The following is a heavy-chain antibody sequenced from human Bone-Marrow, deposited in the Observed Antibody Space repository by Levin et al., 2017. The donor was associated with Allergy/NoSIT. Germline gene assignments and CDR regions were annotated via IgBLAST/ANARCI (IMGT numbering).Heavy chain of an antibody. V-gene: IGHV3-23*01. Sequence: GESLKISCAASGFTFSSYAMSWVRQAPGKGLEWVSAISGSGGSTYYADSVKGRFTIPRDNSKNTLYLQMNSLRAEDTAVYYCAKAYQLPKRDAFDIWGQGTMVTVSS. J-gene: IGHJ3*02. CDR2: ISGSGGST. CDR3: AKAYQLPKRDAFDI. CDR1: GFTFSSYA. D-gene: IGHD2-2*01.